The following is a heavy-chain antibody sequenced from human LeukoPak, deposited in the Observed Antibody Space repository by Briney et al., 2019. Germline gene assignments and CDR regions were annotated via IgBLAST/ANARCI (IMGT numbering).Heavy chain of an antibody. V-gene: IGHV3-7*01. CDR2: IKQDGREK. CDR1: GFTFSSYW. Sequence: PGGSLRLSCAASGFTFSSYWMSWVRQAPGKGLDGVANIKQDGREKYYVDSVKGRFTISRDNAKNSLYLQMNSLRAEDTAVYYCARXQLSGYDYRPYYFDYWGQGTLVTVS. J-gene: IGHJ4*02. CDR3: ARXQLSGYDYRPYYFDY. D-gene: IGHD5-12*01.